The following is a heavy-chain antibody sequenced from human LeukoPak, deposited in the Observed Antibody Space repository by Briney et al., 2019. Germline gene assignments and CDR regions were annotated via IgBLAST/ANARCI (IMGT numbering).Heavy chain of an antibody. CDR3: ARWSYYDSSGSQPVY. CDR2: ISSSGSTI. J-gene: IGHJ4*02. Sequence: GGSLRLSCAASGFTFSDYYMSWIRQAPGKGLEWVSYISSSGSTIYYADSVKGRFTISRDNAKNSLYLQMNSLRAEDTAVYYCARWSYYDSSGSQPVYWGQGTLVTVSS. CDR1: GFTFSDYY. V-gene: IGHV3-11*04. D-gene: IGHD3-22*01.